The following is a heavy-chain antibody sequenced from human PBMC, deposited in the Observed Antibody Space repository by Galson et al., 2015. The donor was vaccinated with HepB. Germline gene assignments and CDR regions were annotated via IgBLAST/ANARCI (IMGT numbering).Heavy chain of an antibody. J-gene: IGHJ4*02. CDR1: GGTFSSYA. CDR3: ASAYGSGSYLFDY. V-gene: IGHV1-69*13. D-gene: IGHD3-10*01. Sequence: SVKVSCKASGGTFSSYAISWVRQAPGQGLEWMGGIIPIFGTANYAQKFQGRVTITADESTGTAYMELSSLRSEDTAVYYCASAYGSGSYLFDYWGQGTLVTVSS. CDR2: IIPIFGTA.